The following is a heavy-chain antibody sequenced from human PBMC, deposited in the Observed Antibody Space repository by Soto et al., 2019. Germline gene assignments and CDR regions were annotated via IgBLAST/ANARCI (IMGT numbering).Heavy chain of an antibody. J-gene: IGHJ6*03. CDR3: ARGLILWFGELSRRGGYYYYMDV. Sequence: QVQLQQWGAGLLKPSETLSLTCAVYGGSFSGYQWTWIRQTPGKGLEWIREINDIGNINYNPSLKSRVTIFLDTPKKQISLKLSSVTAADTAVYFCARGLILWFGELSRRGGYYYYMDVWGKGTTVTVSS. CDR2: INDIGNI. V-gene: IGHV4-34*01. CDR1: GGSFSGYQ. D-gene: IGHD3-10*01.